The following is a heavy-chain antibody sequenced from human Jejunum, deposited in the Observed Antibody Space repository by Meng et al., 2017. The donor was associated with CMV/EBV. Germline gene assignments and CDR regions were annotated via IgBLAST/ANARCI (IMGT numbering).Heavy chain of an antibody. CDR3: ARDRGSGWYEAPHY. CDR1: GFTFSEYY. V-gene: IGHV3-11*04. J-gene: IGHJ4*02. D-gene: IGHD6-19*01. Sequence: SGFTFSEYYMSWVRQAPGKGLEWVSYISSSSSTIYYADSVKGRFTVSRDNAKNSLYLQMNSLRVDDTAVYYCARDRGSGWYEAPHYWGQGTLVTVSS. CDR2: ISSSSSTI.